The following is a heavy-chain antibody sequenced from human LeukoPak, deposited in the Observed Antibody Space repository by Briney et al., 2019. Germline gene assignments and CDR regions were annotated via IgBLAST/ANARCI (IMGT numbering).Heavy chain of an antibody. Sequence: SETLSLTCAVYGGSFSGYYWSWIRQPPGKGLEWIGEINHSGSTNYNPSLKSRVTISVDTSKNQFSLKLSSVTAADTAVYYCARLIRWYYYGSGSYPTTYYFDYWGQGTLVTVSS. CDR1: GGSFSGYY. V-gene: IGHV4-34*01. CDR3: ARLIRWYYYGSGSYPTTYYFDY. CDR2: INHSGST. D-gene: IGHD3-10*01. J-gene: IGHJ4*02.